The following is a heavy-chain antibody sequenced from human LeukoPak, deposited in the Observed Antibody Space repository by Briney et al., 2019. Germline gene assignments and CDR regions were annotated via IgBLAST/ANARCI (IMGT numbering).Heavy chain of an antibody. V-gene: IGHV5-51*01. CDR3: ARHASSVSWSAP. CDR2: IYPGDSDT. CDR1: GYRFTSYW. Sequence: GESLKISCKGSGYRFTSYWIGWVRQMPGKGLEWMGSIYPGDSDTRYRPSFQGQVTISADKSISTAYLQWSSLRASDTAMYYCARHASSVSWSAPWGQGPLVTVSS. J-gene: IGHJ5*02.